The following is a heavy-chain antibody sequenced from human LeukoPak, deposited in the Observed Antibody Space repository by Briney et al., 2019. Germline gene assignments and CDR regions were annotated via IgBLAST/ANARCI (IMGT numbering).Heavy chain of an antibody. CDR2: ISSSSSYI. V-gene: IGHV3-21*01. J-gene: IGHJ4*02. Sequence: GGSLRLSCAASGFTFSSRTMNWVRQAPGKGLEWVSSISSSSSYIYYADSLKGRFTISRDNAQNSLYLQMNSLRAEDTAVYYCARECYYEGSGYYDYWGREPWSPSPQ. CDR3: ARECYYEGSGYYDY. CDR1: GFTFSSRT. D-gene: IGHD3-22*01.